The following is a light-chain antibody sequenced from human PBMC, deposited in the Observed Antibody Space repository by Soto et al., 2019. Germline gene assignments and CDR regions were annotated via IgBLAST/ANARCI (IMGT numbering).Light chain of an antibody. Sequence: EIVLTQSPGTLSLSPGERATLSCRASQSVSSSYLAWYQQKPGQAPRLLIYGASSRATGIPDRFSGSGSGTDFTLTISRLEPEDFSVYYCQPYGSSAYTFGQGNKLEIK. J-gene: IGKJ2*01. V-gene: IGKV3-20*01. CDR3: QPYGSSAYT. CDR1: QSVSSSY. CDR2: GAS.